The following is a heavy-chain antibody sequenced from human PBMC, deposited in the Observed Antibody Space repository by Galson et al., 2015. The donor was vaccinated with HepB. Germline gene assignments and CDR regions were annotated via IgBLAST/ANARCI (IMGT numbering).Heavy chain of an antibody. Sequence: SLRLSCAASGFTFSSYSMNWVRQAPGKGLEWVSYISSSSSTIYYADSVKGRFTISRDNAKNSLYLQMNSLRDEDTAVYYCARDSVTTTLFPYGMDVWGQGTTVTVSS. V-gene: IGHV3-48*02. CDR1: GFTFSSYS. CDR2: ISSSSSTI. CDR3: ARDSVTTTLFPYGMDV. D-gene: IGHD1-1*01. J-gene: IGHJ6*02.